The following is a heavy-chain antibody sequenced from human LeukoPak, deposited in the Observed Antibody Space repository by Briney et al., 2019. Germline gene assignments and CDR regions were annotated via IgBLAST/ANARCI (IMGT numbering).Heavy chain of an antibody. D-gene: IGHD4-17*01. V-gene: IGHV3-48*04. CDR1: GFTFSNYL. Sequence: PGGSLRLSCVGSGFTFSNYLMNWVRQVPGKGLEWISYINSVGGTTFYADSVKGRFTITRDNANNTLYLQMNSLRAEDAAIYYCARSHMYGDYGEDIWGHGTVVAVSS. CDR3: ARSHMYGDYGEDI. CDR2: INSVGGTT. J-gene: IGHJ3*02.